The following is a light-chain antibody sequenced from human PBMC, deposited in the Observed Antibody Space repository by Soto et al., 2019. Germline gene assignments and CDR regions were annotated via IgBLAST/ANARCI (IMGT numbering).Light chain of an antibody. Sequence: QSALTQPRSVSGSPGQSVTISCTGTSSDVGGYNFVSWYQHHPGKAPKLMIYNVIQRPSGVPDRFSASKSGNTASLTISGLQAEDEADYYCCSYAGSYTYVFGTGT. CDR2: NVI. V-gene: IGLV2-11*01. CDR3: CSYAGSYTYV. CDR1: SSDVGGYNF. J-gene: IGLJ1*01.